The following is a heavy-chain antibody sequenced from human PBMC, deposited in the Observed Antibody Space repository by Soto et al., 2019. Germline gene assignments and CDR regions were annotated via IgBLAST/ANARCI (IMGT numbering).Heavy chain of an antibody. CDR1: GYTFTGYY. V-gene: IGHV1-2*02. D-gene: IGHD5-12*01. J-gene: IGHJ6*02. CDR3: ARSNIVATGPMDYYYGMDV. CDR2: INPNSGGT. Sequence: ASVKVSCKASGYTFTGYYMHWVRQAPGQGLEWMGGINPNSGGTNYAQKFQGRVTMTTDKSMSTAYMELSSLRSEDTAVYYCARSNIVATGPMDYYYGMDVWGQGTTVTVSS.